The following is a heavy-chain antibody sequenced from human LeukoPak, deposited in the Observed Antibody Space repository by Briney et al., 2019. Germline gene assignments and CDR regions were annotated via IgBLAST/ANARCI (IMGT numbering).Heavy chain of an antibody. CDR2: ISGSGGST. J-gene: IGHJ4*02. CDR1: GFTFSSYG. Sequence: GGSLRLSCAASGFTFSSYGMSWVRQAPGKGLEWVSAISGSGGSTYYADSVKGRFTISRDNSKNTLYLQMNSLRAEDTAVYYCAKGAFAGLIGDPFDYWGQGTLVTVSS. CDR3: AKGAFAGLIGDPFDY. D-gene: IGHD3-16*02. V-gene: IGHV3-23*01.